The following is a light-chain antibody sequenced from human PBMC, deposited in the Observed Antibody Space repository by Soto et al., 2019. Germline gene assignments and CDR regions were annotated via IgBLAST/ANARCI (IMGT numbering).Light chain of an antibody. CDR2: SNN. Sequence: QSVLTQPPSVSGAPGQRVTISCTGSSSNIGAGSDVHWYQHLPGTAPKLLIYSNNIRPSGVPDRCSGSKSGTSASLAITGLQAEDEADYYCQSYDTSLSGSYVFGTGTKVTVL. CDR1: SSNIGAGSD. CDR3: QSYDTSLSGSYV. V-gene: IGLV1-40*01. J-gene: IGLJ1*01.